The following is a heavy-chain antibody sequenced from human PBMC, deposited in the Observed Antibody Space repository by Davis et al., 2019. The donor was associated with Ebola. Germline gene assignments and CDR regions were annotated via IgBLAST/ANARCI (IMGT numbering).Heavy chain of an antibody. V-gene: IGHV3-23*01. Sequence: GSLRLSCAASGFTFSSYAMSWVRQAPGKGLEWVSAISGSGGSIYYADSVKGRFTISRDNSKNTLYLQMNSLRAEDTAVYYCAKDFYGGYGEIFDYWGQGTLVTVSS. CDR2: ISGSGGSI. D-gene: IGHD5-12*01. CDR3: AKDFYGGYGEIFDY. J-gene: IGHJ4*02. CDR1: GFTFSSYA.